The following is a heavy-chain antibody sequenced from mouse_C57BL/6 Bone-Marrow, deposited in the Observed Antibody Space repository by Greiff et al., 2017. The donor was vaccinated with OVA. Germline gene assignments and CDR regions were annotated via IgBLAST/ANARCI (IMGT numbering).Heavy chain of an antibody. CDR2: ISDGGSYT. CDR3: ARAGSSYGYWYFDV. CDR1: GFTFSSYA. V-gene: IGHV5-4*03. Sequence: EVKLVESGGGLVKPGGSLKLSCAASGFTFSSYAMSWVRQTPEKRLEWVATISDGGSYTYYPDNVKGRFTISRDNAKNNLYLQMSHLKSEDTAMYYCARAGSSYGYWYFDVWGTGTTVTVSS. D-gene: IGHD1-1*01. J-gene: IGHJ1*03.